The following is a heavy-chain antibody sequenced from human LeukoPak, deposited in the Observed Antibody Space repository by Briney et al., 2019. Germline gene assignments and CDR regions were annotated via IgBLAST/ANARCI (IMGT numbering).Heavy chain of an antibody. V-gene: IGHV1-18*01. CDR1: GYNFVIYG. CDR3: ARDLDNRNDMYYLDW. J-gene: IGHJ4*02. D-gene: IGHD1-14*01. Sequence: APVKVSCKTSGYNFVIYGISWVRQAPGQGLEWMGRIGANNGNTNYEQKYQGRVTVTADTSTSTAYMELRSLRSDDTAVYYCARDLDNRNDMYYLDWWGQGTLVTVSS. CDR2: IGANNGNT.